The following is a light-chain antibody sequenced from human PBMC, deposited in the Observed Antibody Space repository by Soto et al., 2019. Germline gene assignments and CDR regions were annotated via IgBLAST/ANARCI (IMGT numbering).Light chain of an antibody. CDR1: QGIHSY. Sequence: DLPLTQSPSFLSASVGDRVTITCRASQGIHSYLVWYQQKLGTAPKLLIYAASTLQSGVPSRFSGSGSGKEFTLTISRLQPEYFATCYLQQSLSYPLTFGPGTTVDI. CDR3: QQSLSYPLT. J-gene: IGKJ3*01. V-gene: IGKV1-9*01. CDR2: AAS.